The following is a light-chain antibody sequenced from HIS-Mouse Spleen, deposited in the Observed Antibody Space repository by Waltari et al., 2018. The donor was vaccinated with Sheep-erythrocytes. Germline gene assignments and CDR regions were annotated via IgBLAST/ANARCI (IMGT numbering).Light chain of an antibody. V-gene: IGKV1-39*01. Sequence: DIQMTKSRASLSASVGDRVTITCRASQSLSSYLNWYQQKPGKAPQLLIYAASSLQSEVPSRVIGSGSVRDFTLTISSLRPEDFATYYCLQSNSTPPTLGGGTEVEIK. CDR2: AAS. CDR3: LQSNSTPPT. J-gene: IGKJ4*01. CDR1: QSLSSY.